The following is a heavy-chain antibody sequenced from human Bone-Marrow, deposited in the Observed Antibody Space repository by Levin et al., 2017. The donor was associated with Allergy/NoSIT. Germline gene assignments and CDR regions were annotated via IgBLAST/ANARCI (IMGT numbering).Heavy chain of an antibody. CDR1: GFSLSSDGVC. Sequence: SGPTLVKPTQTLTLACTFSGFSLSSDGVCVNWFRQPPGKAPEWLARIDSDDEKFYNTSLRARLTISKDTSKNQVVLTMTNMDPVDTATYYCTRIVSDTSGFNYFDSWGQGALVTVSS. V-gene: IGHV2-70*17. CDR2: IDSDDEK. CDR3: TRIVSDTSGFNYFDS. J-gene: IGHJ4*02. D-gene: IGHD6-19*01.